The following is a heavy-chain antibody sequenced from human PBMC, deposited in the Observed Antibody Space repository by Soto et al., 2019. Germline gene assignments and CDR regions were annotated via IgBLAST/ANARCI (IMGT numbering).Heavy chain of an antibody. V-gene: IGHV3-53*01. D-gene: IGHD4-17*01. CDR2: IYSGGST. CDR1: GFTVSSNY. CDR3: ARADGDYDYYYYGMDV. Sequence: GSLRLSCAASGFTVSSNYMSWVRQAPGKGLEWVSVIYSGGSTYYADSVKGRFTISRDNSKNTLYLQMNSLRAEDTAVYYCARADGDYDYYYYGMDVWGQGTTVTVSS. J-gene: IGHJ6*02.